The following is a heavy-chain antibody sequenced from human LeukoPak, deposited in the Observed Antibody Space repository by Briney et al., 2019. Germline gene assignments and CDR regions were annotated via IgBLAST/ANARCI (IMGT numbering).Heavy chain of an antibody. Sequence: PGGSLRLSCAASGFTFSSYSMNWVRQAPGKGLEWVSSISSSSSYIYYADSVKGRFTIPRDNAKNSLYLQMNSLRAEDTAVYYCARDESSAPSYFDYWGQGTLVTVSS. CDR3: ARDESSAPSYFDY. J-gene: IGHJ4*02. CDR1: GFTFSSYS. V-gene: IGHV3-21*01. CDR2: ISSSSSYI. D-gene: IGHD6-6*01.